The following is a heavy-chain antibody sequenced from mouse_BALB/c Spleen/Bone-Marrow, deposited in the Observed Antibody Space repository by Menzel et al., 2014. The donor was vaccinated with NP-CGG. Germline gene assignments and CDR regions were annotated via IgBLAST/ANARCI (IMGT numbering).Heavy chain of an antibody. Sequence: ESGPGLVKPSQSLSLTCSVTGYSITSGYYWNWIRQFPGNKLEWMGYISYDGGNNYNPSLKNRISITRDTSKNQFFLKLNSVTTEDTATYYCATIYYDYDGYFDVWGAGTTVTVSS. CDR1: GYSITSGYY. J-gene: IGHJ1*01. CDR2: ISYDGGN. V-gene: IGHV3-6*02. D-gene: IGHD2-4*01. CDR3: ATIYYDYDGYFDV.